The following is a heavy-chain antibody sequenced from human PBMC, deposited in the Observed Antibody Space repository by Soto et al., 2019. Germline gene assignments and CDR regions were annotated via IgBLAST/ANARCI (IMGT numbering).Heavy chain of an antibody. J-gene: IGHJ4*02. V-gene: IGHV4-4*07. Sequence: SENLSLTCTVSGGSISSYFWSWIRQPAGKALEWIGRIHTSGTTNYNPSLKSRVTMSVDTSKNQFSLKVTSVTAADTALYFCAGWAASDTFDYWGQGTLVTVSS. D-gene: IGHD6-13*01. CDR1: GGSISSYF. CDR3: AGWAASDTFDY. CDR2: IHTSGTT.